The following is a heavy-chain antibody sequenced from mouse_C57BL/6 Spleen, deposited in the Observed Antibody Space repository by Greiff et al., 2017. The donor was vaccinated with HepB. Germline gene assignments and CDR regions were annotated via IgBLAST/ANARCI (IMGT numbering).Heavy chain of an antibody. J-gene: IGHJ2*01. CDR1: GYTFTEYT. V-gene: IGHV1-62-2*01. D-gene: IGHD1-1*01. CDR2: FYPGSGSI. Sequence: VNVVESGAELVKPGASVKLSCKASGYTFTEYTIHWVKQRSGQGLEWIGWFYPGSGSIKYNEKFKDKATLTADKSSSTVYMELSRLTSEDSAVYFCARHEGPYYYGSSLDYWGQGTTLTVSS. CDR3: ARHEGPYYYGSSLDY.